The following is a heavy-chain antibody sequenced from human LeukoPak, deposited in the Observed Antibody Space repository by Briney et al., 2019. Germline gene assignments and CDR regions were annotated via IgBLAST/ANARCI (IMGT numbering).Heavy chain of an antibody. V-gene: IGHV3-21*01. CDR1: GFTFSSYS. CDR3: ARAYYDFWSGYWYFDY. CDR2: ISSSSSYI. D-gene: IGHD3-3*01. J-gene: IGHJ4*02. Sequence: GRSLRLSCAASGFTFSSYSMNWVRQAPGKGLEWVSSISSSSSYIYYADSVKGRFTISRDNAKNSLYLQMNSLRAEDTAVYYCARAYYDFWSGYWYFDYWGQGTLVTVSS.